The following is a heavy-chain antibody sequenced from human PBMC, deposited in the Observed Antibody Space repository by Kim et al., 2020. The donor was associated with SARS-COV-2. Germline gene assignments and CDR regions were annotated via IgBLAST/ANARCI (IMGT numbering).Heavy chain of an antibody. D-gene: IGHD3-10*01. J-gene: IGHJ6*02. CDR3: AGGARRDGSRQGGGMDV. V-gene: IGHV4-34*01. Sequence: PKSRVTISVDTSKSQFSLKLSSVTAADTAVYYCAGGARRDGSRQGGGMDVWGQGTTVTVSS.